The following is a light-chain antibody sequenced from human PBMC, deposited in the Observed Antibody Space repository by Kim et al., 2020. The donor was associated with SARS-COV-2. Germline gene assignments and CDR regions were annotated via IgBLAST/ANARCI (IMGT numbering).Light chain of an antibody. CDR1: SLRSYY. J-gene: IGLJ2*01. CDR2: GKN. Sequence: SYELTQDPAVSVALGQTVRITCQGDSLRSYYASWYQQKPGQAPVLVIYGKNNRPSGIPDRFSGSSSGNTASLTITGAQVEDEADYYCNSRDSSGNHLVVFCGGTQLTVL. CDR3: NSRDSSGNHLVV. V-gene: IGLV3-19*01.